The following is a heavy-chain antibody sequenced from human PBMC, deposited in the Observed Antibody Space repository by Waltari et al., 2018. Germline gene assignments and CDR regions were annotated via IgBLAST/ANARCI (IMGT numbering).Heavy chain of an antibody. Sequence: EVQVVESGGGLVKPGGSLGLTGGVYSIIFXXAWMSWVRQAPGKGLEWIGRIKNKGGTDYAAPVKGRFTLSRDDSKNMVFLQMNSLEDEDTAVYYCAHDMTIFGVADYWGQGTLVTVSS. D-gene: IGHD3-3*01. J-gene: IGHJ4*02. V-gene: IGHV3-15*01. CDR2: IKNKGGT. CDR3: AHDMTIFGVADY. CDR1: SIIFXXAW.